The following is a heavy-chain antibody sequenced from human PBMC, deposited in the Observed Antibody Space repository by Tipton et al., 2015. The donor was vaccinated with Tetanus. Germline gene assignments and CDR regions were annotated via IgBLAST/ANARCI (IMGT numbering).Heavy chain of an antibody. CDR2: IYESGDT. CDR3: ARHQSGYFTPFDY. V-gene: IGHV4-39*01. Sequence: TLSLTCTVSGDSISGGSYYWAWIRQPPGKGLEWIGSIYESGDTYYIPSLKSRVTISVDTSKNQFPLKLNSMTATDTAVYFCARHQSGYFTPFDYWGHGTLVTVSS. CDR1: GDSISGGSYY. J-gene: IGHJ4*01. D-gene: IGHD3-3*01.